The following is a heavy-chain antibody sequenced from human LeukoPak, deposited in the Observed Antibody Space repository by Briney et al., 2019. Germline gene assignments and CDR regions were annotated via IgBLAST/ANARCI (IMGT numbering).Heavy chain of an antibody. D-gene: IGHD6-13*01. CDR3: AGTSSWYGYYFDY. CDR2: IYYSGST. V-gene: IGHV4-59*08. CDR1: GASIRSHY. Sequence: SETLSLTCTVSGASIRSHYWSWIRQPPGKGLEWIGYIYYSGSTNYNPSLKSRVTISVDTSKNQFSLKLSSVTAADTAVYYCAGTSSWYGYYFDYWGQGTLVTVSS. J-gene: IGHJ4*02.